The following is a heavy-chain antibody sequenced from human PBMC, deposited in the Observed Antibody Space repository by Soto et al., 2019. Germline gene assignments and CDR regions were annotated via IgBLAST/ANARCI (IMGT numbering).Heavy chain of an antibody. CDR3: ARGKYYYDSSGYSYYFYY. CDR1: GYTFTSYY. J-gene: IGHJ4*02. V-gene: IGHV1-46*03. Sequence: ASVKVSCKASGYTFTSYYMHWVRQAPGQGLEGMGIINPSGGSTSYAQKFQGRVTMTRDTSASTVYMELSSLRSEDTAVYYCARGKYYYDSSGYSYYFYYWGQGTLVTVSS. D-gene: IGHD3-22*01. CDR2: INPSGGST.